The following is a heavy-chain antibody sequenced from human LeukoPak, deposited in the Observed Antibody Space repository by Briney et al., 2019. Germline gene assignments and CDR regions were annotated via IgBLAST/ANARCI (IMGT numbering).Heavy chain of an antibody. D-gene: IGHD3-3*01. J-gene: IGHJ5*02. V-gene: IGHV4-34*01. CDR3: ARTYDFWSGYGVNKNWFDP. Sequence: SETLSLTCTVSGGSISSYYWSWIRQPPGKGLEWIGEINHSGSTNYNPSLKSRVTISVDTSKNQFSLKLSSVTAADTAVYYCARTYDFWSGYGVNKNWFDPWGQGTLVTVSS. CDR2: INHSGST. CDR1: GGSISSYY.